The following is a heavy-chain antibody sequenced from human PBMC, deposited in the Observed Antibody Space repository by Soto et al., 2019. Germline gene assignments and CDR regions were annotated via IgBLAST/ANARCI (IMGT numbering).Heavy chain of an antibody. CDR3: AKIRWTISLQEEDAI. J-gene: IGHJ4*02. Sequence: QVQLVQSGAEVKKPGSSVTVSCKSSGGTFSSYAISWVRQAPGQGLEWMGGVIPIFGTPHYAQKFHGRVTITADIPTSTAYLELSRLKSADTAVYYCAKIRWTISLQEEDAIWGQGTLVTVSS. CDR1: GGTFSSYA. D-gene: IGHD2-15*01. V-gene: IGHV1-69*06. CDR2: VIPIFGTP.